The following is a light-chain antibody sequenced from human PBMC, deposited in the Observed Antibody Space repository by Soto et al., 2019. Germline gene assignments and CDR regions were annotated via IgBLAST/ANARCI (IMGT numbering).Light chain of an antibody. J-gene: IGKJ2*01. CDR2: SAS. Sequence: DIQMTQSPSSLSASVGDRVTITCRASQSISGYLSWYYQRPGKAPKLLISSASTLQSGVPSRFSGSGSGTDVTLTISSLQPEDSATYYCRQSYTVPYTFGQGTKLEV. V-gene: IGKV1-39*01. CDR1: QSISGY. CDR3: RQSYTVPYT.